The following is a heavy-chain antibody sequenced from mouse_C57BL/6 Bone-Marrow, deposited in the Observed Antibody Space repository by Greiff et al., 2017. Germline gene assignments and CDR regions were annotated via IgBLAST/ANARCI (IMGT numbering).Heavy chain of an antibody. CDR1: GFNIKDDY. CDR2: IDPENGDT. Sequence: VQLQQSGAELVRPGASVKLSCTASGFNIKDDYMHWVKQRPEQGLEWIGWIDPENGDTEYASKFQGKATITADTSSNTAYLQLSSLTSEDTAVYYCTTGGCDYWGQGTTLTVSS. CDR3: TTGGCDY. J-gene: IGHJ2*01. V-gene: IGHV14-4*01.